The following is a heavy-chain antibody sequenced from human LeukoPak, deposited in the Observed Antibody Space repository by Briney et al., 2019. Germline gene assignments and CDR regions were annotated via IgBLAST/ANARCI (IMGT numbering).Heavy chain of an antibody. V-gene: IGHV4-59*01. J-gene: IGHJ4*02. CDR3: ARMYYFDSSGKFDY. Sequence: SETLSLTCTVSGGSINSYYWTWIRQPPGKGLEWIGYMYYSGSTKYNPSLKSRVTISIDTPKKQFSLKVTSVTAADTAVYYCARMYYFDSSGKFDYWGQGTLVTVSS. D-gene: IGHD3-22*01. CDR2: MYYSGST. CDR1: GGSINSYY.